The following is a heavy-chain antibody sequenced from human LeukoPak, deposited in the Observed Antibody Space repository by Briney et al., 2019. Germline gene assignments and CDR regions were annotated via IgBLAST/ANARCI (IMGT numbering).Heavy chain of an antibody. Sequence: GGSLRLPCAASGFPFRAYSVNGPPQAPGKGLEWISYISDSGATEYADSVRGRFTISRDNVMNSLYLQMNSLNDEDAGIYYCARDFWSDGGVWGQGTTVTVSS. D-gene: IGHD3-3*01. CDR1: GFPFRAYS. CDR3: ARDFWSDGGV. J-gene: IGHJ6*02. CDR2: ISDSGAT. V-gene: IGHV3-48*02.